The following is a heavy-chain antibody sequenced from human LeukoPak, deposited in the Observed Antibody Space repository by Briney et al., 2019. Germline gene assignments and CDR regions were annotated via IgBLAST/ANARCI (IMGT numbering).Heavy chain of an antibody. CDR3: ARDFFGGDGEPQGGVNAFDI. Sequence: PGGSLRLSCAASGFTFDEYGMSWVRQAPGKGLEWASGINWNGGSTGYADSVKGRFTISRDNAKNSLYLQMNSLRAEDTALYYCARDFFGGDGEPQGGVNAFDIWGQGTMVTVSS. D-gene: IGHD3-16*01. CDR1: GFTFDEYG. CDR2: INWNGGST. J-gene: IGHJ3*02. V-gene: IGHV3-20*04.